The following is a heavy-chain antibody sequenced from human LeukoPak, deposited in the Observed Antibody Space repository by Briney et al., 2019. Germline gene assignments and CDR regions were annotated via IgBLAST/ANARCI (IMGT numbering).Heavy chain of an antibody. D-gene: IGHD5-18*01. CDR2: INHSGST. J-gene: IGHJ4*02. CDR3: ASLDTAMVKGFDY. CDR1: GGSFSGYY. V-gene: IGHV4-34*01. Sequence: SETLSLTCAVYGGSFSGYYWSWIRQPPGKGLEWIGEINHSGSTNYNPSLKSRVTISVDTSKNQFSLKLSSVTAADTAVYYCASLDTAMVKGFDYWGQGTLVTVSS.